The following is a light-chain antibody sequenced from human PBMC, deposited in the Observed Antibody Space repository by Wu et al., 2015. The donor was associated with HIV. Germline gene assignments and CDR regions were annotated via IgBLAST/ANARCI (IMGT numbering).Light chain of an antibody. CDR2: ETS. CDR1: QSVTNNY. Sequence: IVLTQSPGTLSLTPGDRAILSCRASQSVTNNYVAWYQQKPGHSPRLVIFETSNRASGIPDRFSASGSGTDFMLTIDGLEPEDFAVYYCQQYAKSFTFGGGTTVEIK. V-gene: IGKV3-20*01. CDR3: QQYAKSFT. J-gene: IGKJ4*01.